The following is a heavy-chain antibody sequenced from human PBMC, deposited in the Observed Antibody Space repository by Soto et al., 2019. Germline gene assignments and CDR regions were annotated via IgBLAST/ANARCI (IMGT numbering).Heavy chain of an antibody. CDR1: GDSVSSGSYY. Sequence: SETLSLTCTVSGDSVSSGSYYWSWIRQPPGKGLEWIGYIYYSGSTNYNPSLKSRVTMSVDTSKNNFSLKLSSVTAADTAVYYCARDRARFCSGGSWYGVDPWGHGTLVTVSS. V-gene: IGHV4-61*03. CDR2: IYYSGST. J-gene: IGHJ5*02. CDR3: ARDRARFCSGGSWYGVDP. D-gene: IGHD2-15*01.